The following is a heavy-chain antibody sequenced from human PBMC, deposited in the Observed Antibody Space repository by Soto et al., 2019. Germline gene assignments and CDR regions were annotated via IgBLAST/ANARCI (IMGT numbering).Heavy chain of an antibody. CDR2: IYTSGST. V-gene: IGHV4-4*07. D-gene: IGHD1-26*01. Sequence: PSETLSLTCNVSVGSIRGYYWSWVRQPAGKPLEWIGRIYTSGSTNYNPSLKSRVSMSVDTSKNQFSLKVTSVTAADTAVYYCAREGASGFGMDVWGQGTTVTVSS. CDR3: AREGASGFGMDV. CDR1: VGSIRGYY. J-gene: IGHJ6*02.